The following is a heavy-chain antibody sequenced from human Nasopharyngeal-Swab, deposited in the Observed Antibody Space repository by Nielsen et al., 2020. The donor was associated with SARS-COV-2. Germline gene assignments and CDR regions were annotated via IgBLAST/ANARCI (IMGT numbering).Heavy chain of an antibody. CDR1: GFLFSSYA. J-gene: IGHJ5*02. D-gene: IGHD3-9*01. CDR2: ISGSGGST. Sequence: GVLKISCAASGFLFSSYAMSWVRQAPGKGLEWVSGISGSGGSTYYADSVKGRFSISRDNSKNTLYLQMNSLRAEDTAVYYCAKALPTYYDILTGYTGWFDPWGQGTLVTVSS. CDR3: AKALPTYYDILTGYTGWFDP. V-gene: IGHV3-23*01.